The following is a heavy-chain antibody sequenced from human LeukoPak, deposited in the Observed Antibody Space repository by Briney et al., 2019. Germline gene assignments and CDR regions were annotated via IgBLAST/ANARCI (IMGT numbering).Heavy chain of an antibody. CDR1: GGSISSYY. D-gene: IGHD6-19*01. CDR3: ARHSSGSGGAFQY. V-gene: IGHV4-59*08. J-gene: IGHJ4*02. CDR2: MDDSGST. Sequence: SETLSLTCTVSGGSISSYYWSWIRQPPGKGLEWIGYMDDSGSTNYNPSLTSRVTISEDTSKNQLSLKLGTVTAAATAVYYCARHSSGSGGAFQYWGQGTPVTVSS.